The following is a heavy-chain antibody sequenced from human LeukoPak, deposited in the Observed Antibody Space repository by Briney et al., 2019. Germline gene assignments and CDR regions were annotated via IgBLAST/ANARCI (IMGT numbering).Heavy chain of an antibody. J-gene: IGHJ4*02. CDR1: GFTFSSYA. D-gene: IGHD3-22*01. CDR3: ASPTYDSLEVDY. CDR2: ISYDGSNK. Sequence: PGTSLRLSCAASGFTFSSYAMHWVRQAPGKGLEWVAVISYDGSNKYYADSVKGRFTISRDNSKNTLYLQMNSLRAEDTAVYYCASPTYDSLEVDYWGQGTPVTVSS. V-gene: IGHV3-30-3*01.